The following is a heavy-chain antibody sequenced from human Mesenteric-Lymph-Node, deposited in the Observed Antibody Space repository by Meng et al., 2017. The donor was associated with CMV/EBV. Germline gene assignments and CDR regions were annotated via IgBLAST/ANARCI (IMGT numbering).Heavy chain of an antibody. V-gene: IGHV4-59*08. J-gene: IGHJ4*02. CDR1: GDSIYNYY. CDR3: ARRGQTSGWPEIYFDF. D-gene: IGHD6-19*01. CDR2: VYYSGST. Sequence: SGDSIYNYYWSWVRQPPGKGLEWMGYVYYSGSTNYNPSLKSRVTISVDTSKNQFSLRLTSLTAADSAVYYCARRGQTSGWPEIYFDFWGQGSLVTVSS.